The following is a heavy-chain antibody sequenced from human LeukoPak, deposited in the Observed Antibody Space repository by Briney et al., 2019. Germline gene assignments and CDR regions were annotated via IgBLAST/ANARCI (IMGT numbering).Heavy chain of an antibody. Sequence: PAGSLRLSCAASEFTFSYYGMHWVRQAPGKGLEWVAVIWYDGSNKYYADSVKGRFTISRDNSKDTLYLQMNSLRAEDTAVYYCARETNDYGDFLDYWGQGTLVTVSS. J-gene: IGHJ4*02. CDR3: ARETNDYGDFLDY. CDR1: EFTFSYYG. D-gene: IGHD4-17*01. CDR2: IWYDGSNK. V-gene: IGHV3-33*01.